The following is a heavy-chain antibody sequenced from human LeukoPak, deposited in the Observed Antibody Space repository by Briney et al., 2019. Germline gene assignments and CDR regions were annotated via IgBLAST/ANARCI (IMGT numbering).Heavy chain of an antibody. V-gene: IGHV3-7*01. Sequence: GGSLRLSCTASGFTFSDYWLNWFRQAPGKGLKWVANIKEDGSEKYYVDSVKGRFTISRDNAKNSLYLQMNSLRAEDTAVYYCAKDRGSSGWYSGYWGQGTLVTVSS. J-gene: IGHJ4*02. CDR2: IKEDGSEK. D-gene: IGHD6-19*01. CDR3: AKDRGSSGWYSGY. CDR1: GFTFSDYW.